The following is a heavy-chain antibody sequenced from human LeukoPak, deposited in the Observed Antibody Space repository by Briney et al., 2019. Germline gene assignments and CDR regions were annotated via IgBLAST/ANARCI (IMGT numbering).Heavy chain of an antibody. D-gene: IGHD6-19*01. V-gene: IGHV3-30*02. Sequence: PGGSLRLSCAASGFTFSSYGMHWVRQAPGKGLEWVAFIRYDGSNKYYADSVKGRFTISRDNSKNTLYLQMNSLRAEDTAVYYCAKDLSWVAVAGTFYQGGFDPWGQGTLVTVSS. CDR2: IRYDGSNK. J-gene: IGHJ5*02. CDR1: GFTFSSYG. CDR3: AKDLSWVAVAGTFYQGGFDP.